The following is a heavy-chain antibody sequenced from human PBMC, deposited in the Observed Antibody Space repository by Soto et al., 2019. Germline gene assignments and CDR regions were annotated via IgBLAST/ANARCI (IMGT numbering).Heavy chain of an antibody. V-gene: IGHV1-69*01. Sequence: QVQLVQSGAEVKKPGSSVKVSCKASGGTFSSYAISWVRQAPGQGLEWMGGIIPIFGTANYAQKFQGRVTITADESTSPAYMELRRRRSEDKAVYYCARVERQQTATYYLDYWGQGTLVRVSS. CDR3: ARVERQQTATYYLDY. CDR1: GGTFSSYA. D-gene: IGHD1-1*01. CDR2: IIPIFGTA. J-gene: IGHJ4*02.